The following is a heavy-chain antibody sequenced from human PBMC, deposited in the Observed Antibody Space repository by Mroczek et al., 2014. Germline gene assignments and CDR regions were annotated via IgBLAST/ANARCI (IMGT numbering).Heavy chain of an antibody. Sequence: VQLQESGAEVKKPGESLKISCKGSGYSFTSYWIGWVRQMPGKGLEWMGIIYPGDSDTRYSPSFQGQVTISADKSISTAYLQWSSLKASDTAMYYCARTLGITGTNNWFDPWGQGTLVTVSS. CDR2: IYPGDSDT. CDR1: GYSFTSYW. CDR3: ARTLGITGTNNWFDP. D-gene: IGHD1-7*01. J-gene: IGHJ5*02. V-gene: IGHV5-51*03.